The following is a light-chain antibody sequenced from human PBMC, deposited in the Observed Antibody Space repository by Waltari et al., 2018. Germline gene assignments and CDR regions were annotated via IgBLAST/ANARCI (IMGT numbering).Light chain of an antibody. J-gene: IGLJ3*02. CDR2: VNSDGSH. CDR1: SGHSRNI. CDR3: QTGGHGTWV. V-gene: IGLV4-69*01. Sequence: QLVLTQSPSASASLGASVKLTCTLSSGHSRNIIAWHQQKPEKGPRYLMKVNSDGSHRKGDGIPDRFSGSSAGAERYLTISSLQSEDEADYYCQTGGHGTWVFGGGTKLTVL.